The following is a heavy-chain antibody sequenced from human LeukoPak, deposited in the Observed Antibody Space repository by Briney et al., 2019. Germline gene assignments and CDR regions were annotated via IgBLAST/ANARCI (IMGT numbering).Heavy chain of an antibody. D-gene: IGHD3-10*01. CDR3: ARVGGYPIRYYYYYMDV. J-gene: IGHJ6*03. CDR1: GFLFSSYG. V-gene: IGHV3-30*02. Sequence: GGSLRLSCAASGFLFSSYGMHWVRQAPGKGLEWVTFIRYDGSDKYYADSVKGRFTISRDNAKNSLYLQMNSLRAEDTAVYYCARVGGYPIRYYYYYMDVWGKGTTVTVSS. CDR2: IRYDGSDK.